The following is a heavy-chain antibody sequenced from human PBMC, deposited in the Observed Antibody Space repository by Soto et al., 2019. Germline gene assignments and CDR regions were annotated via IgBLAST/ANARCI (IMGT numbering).Heavy chain of an antibody. CDR3: ARDGLPDDFRSGGYWFDP. J-gene: IGHJ5*02. CDR2: ISHDGRND. D-gene: IGHD3-3*01. Sequence: QAYLVESGGGVVQPGRSLRLSCAASGFSFSTFALHWVRQAPGEGLEWVALISHDGRNDKYAESVKGRFTISRDNSKNTVYMQRDSLRLEDTGVYYCARDGLPDDFRSGGYWFDPWGQGTQVTVSS. CDR1: GFSFSTFA. V-gene: IGHV3-30-3*01.